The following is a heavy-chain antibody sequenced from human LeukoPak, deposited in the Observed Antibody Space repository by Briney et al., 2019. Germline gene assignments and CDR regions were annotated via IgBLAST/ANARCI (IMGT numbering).Heavy chain of an antibody. Sequence: ASVKVSCKVSGYTLTELGIHWVRQAPGKGLEWMGGFDPEDGETIYAQKFQGRVTMTEDTSTDTAYMELSSLRSEDPGMFYFATNSGSYFLYWGQGTLVTVSS. CDR1: GYTLTELG. CDR3: ATNSGSYFLY. J-gene: IGHJ4*02. V-gene: IGHV1-24*01. D-gene: IGHD1-26*01. CDR2: FDPEDGET.